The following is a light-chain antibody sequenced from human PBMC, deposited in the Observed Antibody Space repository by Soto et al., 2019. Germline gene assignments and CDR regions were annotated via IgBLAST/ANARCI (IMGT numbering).Light chain of an antibody. CDR2: EVS. Sequence: QSVLTQPPSASGSPGQSVTISCTGTSSDVGGYNYVSWYQQHPGKAPKLMIYEVSKRPSGVPDRFSGSKSGNTASLTVSGLQAEDEADSYCSSYAGSNNCVFGTGTKVTVL. CDR3: SSYAGSNNCV. J-gene: IGLJ1*01. V-gene: IGLV2-8*01. CDR1: SSDVGGYNY.